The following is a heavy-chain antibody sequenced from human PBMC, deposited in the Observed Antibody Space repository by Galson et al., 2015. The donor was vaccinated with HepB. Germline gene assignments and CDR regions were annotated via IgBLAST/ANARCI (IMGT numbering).Heavy chain of an antibody. Sequence: LSLTCAVYGGSFSGYYWSWIRQPPGKGLEWIGEINHSRSTNYNPSLKSRVTISVDTSKNQFSLKLSSVTAADTAVYYCARGVGGPTGPVRYWGQGTLVTVSS. J-gene: IGHJ4*02. CDR3: ARGVGGPTGPVRY. CDR2: INHSRST. CDR1: GGSFSGYY. D-gene: IGHD1-26*01. V-gene: IGHV4-34*01.